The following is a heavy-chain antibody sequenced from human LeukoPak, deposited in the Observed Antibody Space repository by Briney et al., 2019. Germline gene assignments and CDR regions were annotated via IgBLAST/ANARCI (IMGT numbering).Heavy chain of an antibody. J-gene: IGHJ5*02. D-gene: IGHD2-15*01. CDR1: GFTFSSYW. V-gene: IGHV3-74*01. CDR2: INSDGSST. Sequence: PGESLRLSCAASGFTFSSYWMHWVRQAPGKGLVWVSCINSDGSSTNYADSVKGRFTISRDNAKKTVYLQMNSLRAEDTAVYYCARDEAGYCSGGTCPWGQGTLVTVSS. CDR3: ARDEAGYCSGGTCP.